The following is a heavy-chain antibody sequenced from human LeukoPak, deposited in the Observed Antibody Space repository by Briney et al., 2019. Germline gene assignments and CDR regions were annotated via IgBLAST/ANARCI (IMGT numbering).Heavy chain of an antibody. J-gene: IGHJ3*02. CDR2: INPSSGGT. CDR1: GYTFADYY. Sequence: ASVKVSCKASGYTFADYYMRWVRQAPGQGLEWMGWINPSSGGTNYAQKFQGRVTVTRDTSISTAYMDLSRLRSDDPAVYCCARAGVWDYSDSSGYHNAAFDIWGQGTMVTVSS. CDR3: ARAGVWDYSDSSGYHNAAFDI. V-gene: IGHV1-2*02. D-gene: IGHD3-22*01.